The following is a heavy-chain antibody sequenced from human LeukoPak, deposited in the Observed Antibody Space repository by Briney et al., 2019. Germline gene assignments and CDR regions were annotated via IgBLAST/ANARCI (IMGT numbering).Heavy chain of an antibody. V-gene: IGHV3-49*04. D-gene: IGHD3-10*01. CDR1: GFTFGDYA. CDR2: IRSKAYGGTT. Sequence: GGSLRLSCTASGFTFGDYAMSWVRQAPGKGLEWVGFIRSKAYGGTTEYAASVKGRFTISRDDSKSIAYLQMNSLKTEDTAVYYCTCITMVRGVIIPFDWGQGTLVTVSS. CDR3: TCITMVRGVIIPFD. J-gene: IGHJ4*02.